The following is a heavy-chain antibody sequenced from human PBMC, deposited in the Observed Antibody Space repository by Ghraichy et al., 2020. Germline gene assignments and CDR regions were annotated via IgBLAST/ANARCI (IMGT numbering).Heavy chain of an antibody. CDR1: GGSINSYF. D-gene: IGHD1-26*01. V-gene: IGHV4-59*01. Sequence: AETLSLTCTVSGGSINSYFWNWIRQPPGKGLEWIGDVYYTGSSDYNPSLKSRVAISIDTSKNQFSLKLISVTSADTAVYYCASFRSGSGSYYLSWGQGTLVTASS. J-gene: IGHJ4*02. CDR2: VYYTGSS. CDR3: ASFRSGSGSYYLS.